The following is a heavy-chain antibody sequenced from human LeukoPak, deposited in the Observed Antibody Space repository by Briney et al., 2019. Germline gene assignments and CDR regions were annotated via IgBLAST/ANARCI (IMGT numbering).Heavy chain of an antibody. CDR2: ISSSGSTI. CDR1: GFTFSSYS. CDR3: AKGRYYIDY. Sequence: GGSLRLSCAASGFTFSSYSMNWVRQAPGKGLEWVSYISSSGSTIYYADSVKGRFTISRDNAKNSLYLQMNSLRAEDTAVYYCAKGRYYIDYWGQGTLVTVSS. J-gene: IGHJ4*02. V-gene: IGHV3-48*04. D-gene: IGHD3-16*02.